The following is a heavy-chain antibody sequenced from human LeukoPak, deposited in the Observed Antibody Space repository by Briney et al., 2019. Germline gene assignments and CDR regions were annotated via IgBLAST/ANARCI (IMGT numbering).Heavy chain of an antibody. V-gene: IGHV1-2*02. D-gene: IGHD1-14*01. CDR3: ARGNPVVTRTRYWYFDL. J-gene: IGHJ2*01. CDR1: GYTFTSYY. Sequence: GASVKVSCQASGYTFTSYYMHWVGQAPGQGLEWMGWITSNSGGTNYVQKFQGRVTMIRDTLISTAYMQLSRLRSDETAVYYCARGNPVVTRTRYWYFDLWGRGAMVTVSS. CDR2: ITSNSGGT.